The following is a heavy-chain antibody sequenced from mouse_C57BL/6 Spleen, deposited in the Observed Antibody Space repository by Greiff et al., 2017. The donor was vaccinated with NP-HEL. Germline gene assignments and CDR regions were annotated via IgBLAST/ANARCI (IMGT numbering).Heavy chain of an antibody. CDR1: GYAFSSSW. J-gene: IGHJ2*01. V-gene: IGHV1-82*01. D-gene: IGHD4-1*01. CDR3: ARREANWEGLDY. CDR2: IYPGDGDT. Sequence: VQLQQSGPELVKPGASVKISCKASGYAFSSSWMNWVKQRPGKGLEWIGRIYPGDGDTNYNGKFKGKATLTADKSSSTAYMQLSSLTSEDSAVYFCARREANWEGLDYWGQGTTLTVSS.